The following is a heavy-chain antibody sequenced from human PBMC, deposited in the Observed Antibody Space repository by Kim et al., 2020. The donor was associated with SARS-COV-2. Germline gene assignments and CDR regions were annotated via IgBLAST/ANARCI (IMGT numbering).Heavy chain of an antibody. J-gene: IGHJ4*02. D-gene: IGHD3-3*01. V-gene: IGHV4-59*01. CDR3: AGGRYYEFWSGYYGPLFDY. CDR2: IYYSGST. Sequence: SETLSLTCTVSGGSISSYYWSWIRQPPGKGLEWIGYIYYSGSTNYNPSLKSRVTISVDTSKNQFSLKLSSVTAADTAVYYCAGGRYYEFWSGYYGPLFDYWGQGTLVTVSS. CDR1: GGSISSYY.